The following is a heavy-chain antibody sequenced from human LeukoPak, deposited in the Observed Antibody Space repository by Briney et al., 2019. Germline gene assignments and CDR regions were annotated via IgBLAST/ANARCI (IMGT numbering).Heavy chain of an antibody. CDR1: GFTFSTYA. V-gene: IGHV3-23*01. J-gene: IGHJ4*02. Sequence: GASLRLSCAASGFTFSTYAMSWVRQAPGKGLEWVSAISGSGTNTYYADSVKGRLTISRDNSKNTLYLQMNSLRAEDTAVYFCAKVPNSGNYYYFDYWGQGTPVTVSS. CDR3: AKVPNSGNYYYFDY. CDR2: ISGSGTNT. D-gene: IGHD1-26*01.